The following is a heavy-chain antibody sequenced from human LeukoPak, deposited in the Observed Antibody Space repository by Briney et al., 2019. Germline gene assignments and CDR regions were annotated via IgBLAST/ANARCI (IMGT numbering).Heavy chain of an antibody. J-gene: IGHJ4*02. CDR1: GASISSGDYH. V-gene: IGHV4-30-4*01. D-gene: IGHD2-21*02. Sequence: PSETLSLTCNVSGASISSGDYHWNWIRQPPGKGLEWIGFIHDSGTTYYNPSLKSRVTISVDTSKNQFSLKLSSVTAADTAVYYCARDRDVVVTSFDYWGQGTLVTVSS. CDR2: IHDSGTT. CDR3: ARDRDVVVTSFDY.